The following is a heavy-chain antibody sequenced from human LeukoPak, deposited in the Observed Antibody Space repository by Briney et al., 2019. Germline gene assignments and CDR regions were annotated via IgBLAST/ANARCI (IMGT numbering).Heavy chain of an antibody. J-gene: IGHJ3*02. CDR1: GFTFSSYA. CDR3: AKESMIVVVRGAFDI. V-gene: IGHV3-23*01. CDR2: ISGSGGRT. D-gene: IGHD3-22*01. Sequence: PAESLRLSCAASGFTFSSYAMSWVRQAPGKGLEWVSAISGSGGRTYYADFMKGRSTISRDNSKNTLYLEMNSLRAEDTAVYYCAKESMIVVVRGAFDIWGQGTMVTVSS.